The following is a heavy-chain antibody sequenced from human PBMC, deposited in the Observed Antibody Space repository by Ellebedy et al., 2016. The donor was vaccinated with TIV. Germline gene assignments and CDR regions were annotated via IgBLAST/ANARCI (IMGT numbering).Heavy chain of an antibody. V-gene: IGHV5-51*01. CDR1: GYTFTNYW. Sequence: GESLKISCKGSGYTFTNYWIGWVRQMPGKGLEWIGLIYPGYSDTRYSPSFQGQVTISADTSINTAYLQWTSLKASDTAMYYCARCGYSRFGMDVWGQGTTVTVSS. J-gene: IGHJ6*02. D-gene: IGHD5-18*01. CDR3: ARCGYSRFGMDV. CDR2: IYPGYSDT.